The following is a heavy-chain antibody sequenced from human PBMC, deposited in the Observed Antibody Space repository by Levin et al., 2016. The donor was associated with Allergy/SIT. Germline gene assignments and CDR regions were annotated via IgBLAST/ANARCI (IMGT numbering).Heavy chain of an antibody. J-gene: IGHJ4*02. Sequence: GESLKISCAASGFTFSSYSMNWVRQAPGKGLEWVSSISSSSSYIYYADSVKGRFTISRDNSKNTLYLQMNSLRAEDTAVYYCAKDDGTMIVVVYFDYWGQGTLVTVSS. D-gene: IGHD3-22*01. CDR2: ISSSSSYI. CDR3: AKDDGTMIVVVYFDY. V-gene: IGHV3-21*04. CDR1: GFTFSSYS.